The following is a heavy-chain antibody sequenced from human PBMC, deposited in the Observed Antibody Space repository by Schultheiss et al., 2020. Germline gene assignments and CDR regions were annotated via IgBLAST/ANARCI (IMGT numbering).Heavy chain of an antibody. D-gene: IGHD3-22*01. V-gene: IGHV3-74*01. CDR1: GFTFSSHW. CDR3: AKWGDYYGSSGYYW. CDR2: IKSDGSST. Sequence: GGSLRLSCAASGFTFSSHWMHWVRQAPGKGLVWVSRIKSDGSSTSYADSVKGRFTISRDNAKNTLYLQMNSLRAEDTAVYYCAKWGDYYGSSGYYWWGQGTLVTVS. J-gene: IGHJ1*01.